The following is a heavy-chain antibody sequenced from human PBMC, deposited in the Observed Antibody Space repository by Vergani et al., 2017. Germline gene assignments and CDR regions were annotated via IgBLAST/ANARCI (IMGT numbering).Heavy chain of an antibody. V-gene: IGHV1-2*02. CDR3: ARDSAAAGTTRNWFDP. Sequence: QVQLVQSGAEVTKPGASVKVSCKASGYTFTGYYMHWVRQAPGQGREWMGWINPNSGGTNYAQKFQGRVTMTRDTSISTAYMEQSRLRSDDTAVYYCARDSAAAGTTRNWFDPWGQGTLVTVSS. CDR1: GYTFTGYY. CDR2: INPNSGGT. J-gene: IGHJ5*02. D-gene: IGHD6-13*01.